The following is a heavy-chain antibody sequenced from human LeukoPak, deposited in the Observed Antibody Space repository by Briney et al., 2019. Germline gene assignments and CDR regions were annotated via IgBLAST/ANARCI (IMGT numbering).Heavy chain of an antibody. CDR2: IRSKAYGGTT. V-gene: IGHV3-49*04. Sequence: PGRSLRLSCTASGFTFGDYAMSWVRQGPGKGLECVGFIRSKAYGGTTEYAASVKGRFTISRDDSKSIAYLQMNSLKTEDTAVYYCTRSPGIAVANFDYWGQGTLVTVSS. D-gene: IGHD6-19*01. J-gene: IGHJ4*02. CDR1: GFTFGDYA. CDR3: TRSPGIAVANFDY.